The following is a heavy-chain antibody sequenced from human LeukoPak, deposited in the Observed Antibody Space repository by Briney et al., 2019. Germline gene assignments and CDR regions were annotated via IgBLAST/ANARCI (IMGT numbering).Heavy chain of an antibody. CDR2: INPNSGGT. CDR1: GYTFTGYY. J-gene: IGHJ5*02. D-gene: IGHD3-3*01. Sequence: ASVKVSCKASGYTFTGYYMHGVRQAPGQGLEWMGWINPNSGGTNYAQKFQGRVTMTRDTSISTAYMELSRLRSDDTAVYYCARVLDPYDFWSGFNWFDPWGQGTLVTVSS. CDR3: ARVLDPYDFWSGFNWFDP. V-gene: IGHV1-2*02.